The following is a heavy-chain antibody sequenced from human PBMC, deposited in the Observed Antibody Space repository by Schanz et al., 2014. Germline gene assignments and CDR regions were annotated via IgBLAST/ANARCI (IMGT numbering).Heavy chain of an antibody. V-gene: IGHV3-21*01. CDR1: GFNFSSYS. J-gene: IGHJ3*02. D-gene: IGHD5-18*01. CDR3: ARVALPGYSSPRDAFDI. CDR2: ISYGTSYI. Sequence: EVKMVESGGGLVKPGGSLRLSCAASGFNFSSYSLNWVRQAPGKGLEWVSSISYGTSYIYYAESVKGRFTISRDNAKNSLYLQMNGLRAEDTAVYYCARVALPGYSSPRDAFDIWGQGRMVTVSS.